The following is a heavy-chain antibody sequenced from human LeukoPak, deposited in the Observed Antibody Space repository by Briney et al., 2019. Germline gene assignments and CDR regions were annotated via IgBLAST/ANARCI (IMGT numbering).Heavy chain of an antibody. Sequence: SETLSLTCTVSGGSISSSSYYWGWIRQPPGKGLEWVGSIYYSGNSYHNPSLKSRVTISVDTSKNQVSLKVSSVTAADTAVYYCARNPWEQDYWGQGTLVTVSS. D-gene: IGHD1-26*01. J-gene: IGHJ4*02. CDR2: IYYSGNS. CDR1: GGSISSSSYY. V-gene: IGHV4-39*01. CDR3: ARNPWEQDY.